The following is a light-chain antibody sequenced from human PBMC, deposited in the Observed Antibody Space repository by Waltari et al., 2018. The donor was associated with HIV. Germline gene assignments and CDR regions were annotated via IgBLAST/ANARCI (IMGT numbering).Light chain of an antibody. V-gene: IGLV4-69*01. Sequence: QLVLTQSPSASASLGASVKLTCTLSSGHSSYAIAWHQQPPEKGPRYLMKLNSDGSHRKGDGIPDRFSGSSSGAERYLTISSLQSEDEADYYCQTWDTGIQVFGGGTKLTVL. CDR1: SGHSSYA. CDR3: QTWDTGIQV. J-gene: IGLJ2*01. CDR2: LNSDGSH.